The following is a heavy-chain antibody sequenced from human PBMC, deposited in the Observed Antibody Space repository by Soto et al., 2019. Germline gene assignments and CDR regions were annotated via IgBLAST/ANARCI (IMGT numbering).Heavy chain of an antibody. Sequence: QVQLVQSGAEVKKPGSSVKVSCKASGGTFSSYAISWVRQAPGQGLEWMGGIIPIFGTANYAQKFQGRVTISADESTSTAYMELSSLRSEDTAVYYCAGLVVPAAIPINWFDPWGRGTLVTVSS. CDR1: GGTFSSYA. D-gene: IGHD2-2*01. CDR2: IIPIFGTA. J-gene: IGHJ5*02. V-gene: IGHV1-69*01. CDR3: AGLVVPAAIPINWFDP.